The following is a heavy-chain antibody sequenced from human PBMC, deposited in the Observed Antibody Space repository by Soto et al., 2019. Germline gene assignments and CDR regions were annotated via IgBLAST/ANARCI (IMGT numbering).Heavy chain of an antibody. D-gene: IGHD2-2*01. J-gene: IGHJ5*02. Sequence: SEPLSLTCSVGEGCSSRCYWSWIRQPPGKGLEWIGYIYYSGSTNYNPSLKSRVTISVDTSKNQFSLKLSSVTAADTAVYYCARERYCSSTSCPTWFDPWGQGTLVTVSS. CDR2: IYYSGST. CDR1: EGCSSRCY. V-gene: IGHV4-59*01. CDR3: ARERYCSSTSCPTWFDP.